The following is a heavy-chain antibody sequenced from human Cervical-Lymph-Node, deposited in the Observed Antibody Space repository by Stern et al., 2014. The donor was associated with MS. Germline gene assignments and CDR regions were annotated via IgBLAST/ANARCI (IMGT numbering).Heavy chain of an antibody. V-gene: IGHV5-51*03. Sequence: VQLMQSGAEVKKPGESLKISCKGSGYSFRSYWIGWVRQMPGKGLEWMGIIWPDDSDTRYNPSFQGQVTISADKSISTAFLQWSSLKASDTAKYYCVRRYTIGDEDESWGQGTLVVVSS. CDR2: IWPDDSDT. J-gene: IGHJ5*02. CDR1: GYSFRSYW. CDR3: VRRYTIGDEDES. D-gene: IGHD4-17*01.